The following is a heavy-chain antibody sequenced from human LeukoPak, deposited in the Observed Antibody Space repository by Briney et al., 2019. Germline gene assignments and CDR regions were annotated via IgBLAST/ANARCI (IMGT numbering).Heavy chain of an antibody. CDR1: GFTFSSYW. V-gene: IGHV3-7*01. D-gene: IGHD1-7*01. Sequence: GGSLRLSCAASGFTFSSYWMSWVRQAPGKGLEWLANIKQDGSEKYYVDSVKGRFTISRDNAKNSLYLQMNSLRAEDTAVYYCARGSLELRYDFDYWGQGTLVTVSS. CDR3: ARGSLELRYDFDY. J-gene: IGHJ4*02. CDR2: IKQDGSEK.